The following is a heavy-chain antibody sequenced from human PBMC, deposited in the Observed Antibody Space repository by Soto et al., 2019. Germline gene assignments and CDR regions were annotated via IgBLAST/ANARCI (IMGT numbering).Heavy chain of an antibody. D-gene: IGHD4-4*01. CDR3: AKSVNDYSTYYFNY. CDR1: GFIFKSYG. V-gene: IGHV3-23*04. Sequence: EVELVESGGGLVQPGGSLRLSCAASGFIFKSYGMNWVRQAPGKGLEWISYISGSGDHTYYSQSVQVRFTISRDNSKATLSVQMNSLRAEDTAVYFCAKSVNDYSTYYFNYWGQGILVTVSS. CDR2: ISGSGDHT. J-gene: IGHJ4*02.